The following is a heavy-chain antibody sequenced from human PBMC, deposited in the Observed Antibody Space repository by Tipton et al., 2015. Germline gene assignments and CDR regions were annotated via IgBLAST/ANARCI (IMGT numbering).Heavy chain of an antibody. CDR1: NYSISSGYY. D-gene: IGHD3-9*01. V-gene: IGHV4-38-2*01. J-gene: IGHJ4*02. CDR3: ACQDYDILTRDYQTVDY. Sequence: TLSLTCAVSNYSISSGYYWGWIRQPPGKGLEWIGSISHSGNTYYNPSLKSRVTISVDTSKNQFSLRVRSVTAADTAVYYCACQDYDILTRDYQTVDYWGQGTLVTVSS. CDR2: ISHSGNT.